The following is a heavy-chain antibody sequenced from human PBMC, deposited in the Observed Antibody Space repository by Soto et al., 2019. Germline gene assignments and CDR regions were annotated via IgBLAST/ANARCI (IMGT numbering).Heavy chain of an antibody. CDR2: IYYSGST. Sequence: SETLSLTCTVSGGSISSSSYYWGWIRQPPGKGLEWIGSIYYSGSTYYNPSLKSRVTISVDTSKSQFSLKLSSVTAADTAVYYCASQPPATYYYDSSGSMAPRCYFDYWGQGTLVTVSS. J-gene: IGHJ4*02. V-gene: IGHV4-39*01. CDR1: GGSISSSSYY. D-gene: IGHD3-22*01. CDR3: ASQPPATYYYDSSGSMAPRCYFDY.